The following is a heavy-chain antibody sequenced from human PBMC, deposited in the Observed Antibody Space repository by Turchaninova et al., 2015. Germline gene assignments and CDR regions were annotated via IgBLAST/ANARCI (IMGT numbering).Heavy chain of an antibody. CDR3: VGAFDI. V-gene: IGHV3-74*01. CDR1: GFTFGRYW. D-gene: IGHD3-10*01. Sequence: EVQLVESGGGLVQPGGSMRLSCAASGFTFGRYWMHWFRQAPGKGLVWVSRINSDGSRTGYVDSVKGRFTISRDNAKNTLYLQMNSLRPEDTAVYYCVGAFDIWGQGTMVTVSS. J-gene: IGHJ3*02. CDR2: INSDGSRT.